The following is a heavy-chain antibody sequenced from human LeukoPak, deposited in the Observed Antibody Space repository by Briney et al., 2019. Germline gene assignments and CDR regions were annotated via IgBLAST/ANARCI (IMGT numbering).Heavy chain of an antibody. J-gene: IGHJ4*02. D-gene: IGHD3-16*01. CDR3: AREIWGSTNSRSFVY. CDR1: GYTFTSYY. Sequence: ASVKVSCKASGYTFTSYYMHWVRQAPGQGLEWMGWINTNTGNPTYAQGFTGRFVFSLDTSVSTAYLQISSLTADDTAVYYCAREIWGSTNSRSFVYWGQGALVTVSS. V-gene: IGHV7-4-1*02. CDR2: INTNTGNP.